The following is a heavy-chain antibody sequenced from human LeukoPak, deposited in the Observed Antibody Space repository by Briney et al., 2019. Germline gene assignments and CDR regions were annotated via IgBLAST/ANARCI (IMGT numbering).Heavy chain of an antibody. Sequence: GASVKVSCKASGYTFTGYYMHWVRQAPGQGLEWMGWINPNSGGTNYAQKFQGRVTMTRDTSTDTAYMELSSLRSEDTAVYYCATDVGTLTGYIASFDYWGQGTLVTVSS. V-gene: IGHV1-2*02. CDR2: INPNSGGT. D-gene: IGHD3-9*01. J-gene: IGHJ4*02. CDR3: ATDVGTLTGYIASFDY. CDR1: GYTFTGYY.